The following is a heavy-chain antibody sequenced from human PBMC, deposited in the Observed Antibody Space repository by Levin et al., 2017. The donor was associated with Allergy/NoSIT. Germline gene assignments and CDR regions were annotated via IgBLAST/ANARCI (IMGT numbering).Heavy chain of an antibody. V-gene: IGHV3-7*04. D-gene: IGHD6-19*01. CDR1: GFTLRSFW. J-gene: IGHJ4*02. CDR2: IKEDGSEK. CDR3: ARGGRNTGWYGL. Sequence: GGSLRLSCAASGFTLRSFWMSWVRQAPGKGLEWVANIKEDGSEKYYVDSVKGRFTISRDNAKNSLYLQMNSLRAEDTAMYYCARGGRNTGWYGLWGQGTLVTVSS.